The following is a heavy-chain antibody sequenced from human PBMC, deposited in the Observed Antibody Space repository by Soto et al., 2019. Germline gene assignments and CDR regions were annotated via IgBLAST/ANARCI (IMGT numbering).Heavy chain of an antibody. CDR2: ISPKSGGT. Sequence: ASVKVSCKASGYTFTGYDMHWGLQAPGQGFEWMGRISPKSGGTNYAQKFEGRVTMTWDTSLKTAYMELSSLISEDTAVYYCARPPGYISDWYYFDLWGQGTLVTVSS. V-gene: IGHV1-2*02. D-gene: IGHD3-9*01. CDR3: ARPPGYISDWYYFDL. J-gene: IGHJ4*02. CDR1: GYTFTGYD.